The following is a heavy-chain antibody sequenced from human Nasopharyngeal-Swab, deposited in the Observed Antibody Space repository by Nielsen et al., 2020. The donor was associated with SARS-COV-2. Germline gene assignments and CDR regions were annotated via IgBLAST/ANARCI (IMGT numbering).Heavy chain of an antibody. J-gene: IGHJ3*02. CDR2: IYYSGST. Sequence: SETLSLTCTVSGGSISSSSYYWGWIRQPPGKGLEWIGSIYYSGSTYYNPSLKSRVTISVDTSKNQFFLKLSSVTAADTAVYYCAVYDSSGYYYLDDAFDIWGQGTMVTVSS. D-gene: IGHD3-22*01. CDR3: AVYDSSGYYYLDDAFDI. V-gene: IGHV4-39*01. CDR1: GGSISSSSYY.